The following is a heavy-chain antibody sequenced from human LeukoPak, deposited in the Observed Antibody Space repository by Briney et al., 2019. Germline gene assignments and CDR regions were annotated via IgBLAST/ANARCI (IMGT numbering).Heavy chain of an antibody. CDR3: ARDDNCCGGSCYVGFDC. J-gene: IGHJ4*02. V-gene: IGHV3-30-3*01. Sequence: GRSLRLSCAASGFTFSSYAMHWVRQAPGRGLEWVAVISYDGSNKYYADSVKGRFTISRDNSKNTLYLQMNSLRAEDTAVYYCARDDNCCGGSCYVGFDCWGQGTLVTVSS. D-gene: IGHD2-15*01. CDR1: GFTFSSYA. CDR2: ISYDGSNK.